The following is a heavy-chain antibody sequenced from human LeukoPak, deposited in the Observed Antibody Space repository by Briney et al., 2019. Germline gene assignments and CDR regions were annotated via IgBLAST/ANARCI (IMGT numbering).Heavy chain of an antibody. V-gene: IGHV3-23*01. CDR1: GFTFSSYA. Sequence: GGSLRLSCAASGFTFSSYAMSWVRQAPGKGLEWVSTTSSSGGSTYYADSVKGRFTISRDNSKNTLYLQMNSLRAEDTAVYYCAKVVGATTRGYFDYWGQGTLVTVSS. CDR2: TSSSGGST. D-gene: IGHD1-26*01. CDR3: AKVVGATTRGYFDY. J-gene: IGHJ4*02.